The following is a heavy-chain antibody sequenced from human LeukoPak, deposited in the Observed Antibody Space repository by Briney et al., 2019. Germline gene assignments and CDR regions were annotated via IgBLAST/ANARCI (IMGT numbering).Heavy chain of an antibody. CDR2: LSGSGVAT. Sequence: GGSLRLSCAASGFTFSDYAMTWVRQAPGEGLKWVSTLSGSGVATYYADSVRGRFTISRDNSKNTLYLQMSSLSAEDSAVYYCARRTIIVPYSMDVWGQGTTVIVSS. J-gene: IGHJ6*02. CDR1: GFTFSDYA. CDR3: ARRTIIVPYSMDV. D-gene: IGHD3-22*01. V-gene: IGHV3-23*01.